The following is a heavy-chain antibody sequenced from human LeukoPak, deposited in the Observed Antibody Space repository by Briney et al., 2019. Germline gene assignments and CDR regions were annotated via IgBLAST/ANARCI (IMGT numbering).Heavy chain of an antibody. CDR2: IISKAYGGTT. CDR3: TVGGLVDY. Sequence: PGGSLRLSCTASGFTFGDYAMSWVRQAPGKGLEWVGFIISKAYGGTTEYAASVKGRFTISRDDSKSIAYLQMNSLKPEDTAVYYCTVGGLVDYWGQGTLVTVSS. J-gene: IGHJ4*02. CDR1: GFTFGDYA. V-gene: IGHV3-49*04.